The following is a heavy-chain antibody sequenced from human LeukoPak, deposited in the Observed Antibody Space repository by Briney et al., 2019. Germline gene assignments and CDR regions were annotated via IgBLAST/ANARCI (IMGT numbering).Heavy chain of an antibody. D-gene: IGHD3-22*01. V-gene: IGHV1-2*02. J-gene: IGHJ5*02. CDR1: GYTFTGYY. CDR2: INPNSGGT. CDR3: ARDLTSDSSGSNWFDP. Sequence: ASVKVSCKASGYTFTGYYMHWVRQAPGQGLEWMGWINPNSGGTNYAQKFQGRVTMTRDTSISTAYMELSRLRSDDTAVYYCARDLTSDSSGSNWFDPWGQGTLVTVSS.